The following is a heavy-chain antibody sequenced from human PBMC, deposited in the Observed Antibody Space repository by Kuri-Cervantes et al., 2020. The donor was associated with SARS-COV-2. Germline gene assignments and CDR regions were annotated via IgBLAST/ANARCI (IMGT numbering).Heavy chain of an antibody. CDR2: TSSSSSTI. V-gene: IGHV3-48*02. J-gene: IGHJ6*02. CDR3: ARGNIGGKGIYYYYYGMDV. CDR1: GFTFSSYS. D-gene: IGHD1-26*01. Sequence: GGSLRLSCAASGFTFSSYSMYWVRQAPGKGLEWVSYTSSSSSTIYYADSVKGRFTISRDNAKNSLYLQMNSLRDEDTAVYYCARGNIGGKGIYYYYYGMDVWGQGTTVTVSS.